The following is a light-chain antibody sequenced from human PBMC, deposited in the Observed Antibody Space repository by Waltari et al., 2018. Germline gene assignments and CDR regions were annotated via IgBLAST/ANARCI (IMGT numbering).Light chain of an antibody. CDR3: CSYGGSFSSGYV. CDR1: STDIGDYHY. CDR2: DVS. Sequence: QSALTQPRSVSGSPGPSVTISCTGSSTDIGDYHYVSWYQQHPGKAPKFMIYDVSQRPSGVPDRFSGSKSGNTASLTISGLQTEDEADYYCCSYGGSFSSGYVFGSGTKVTVL. V-gene: IGLV2-11*01. J-gene: IGLJ1*01.